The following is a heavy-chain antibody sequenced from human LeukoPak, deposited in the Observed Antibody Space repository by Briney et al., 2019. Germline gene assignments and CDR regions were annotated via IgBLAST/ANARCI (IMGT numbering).Heavy chain of an antibody. CDR3: ARRALGVRIAASLDY. CDR1: GYAFTSYD. V-gene: IGHV1-8*01. J-gene: IGHJ4*02. D-gene: IGHD6-13*01. Sequence: ASVKVSCKASGYAFTSYDTNCWRWATEQGLKWMEWMNPNSGNTGYAQQFQGRDTMTRNPSISTAYMELSSLRSEDTAAYYCARRALGVRIAASLDYWGQGTLVTVSS. CDR2: MNPNSGNT.